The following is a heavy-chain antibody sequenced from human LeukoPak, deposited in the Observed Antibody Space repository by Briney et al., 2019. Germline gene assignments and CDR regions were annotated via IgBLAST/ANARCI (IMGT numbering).Heavy chain of an antibody. CDR1: GGSIISYY. Sequence: PSETLSLTCTVSGGSIISYYWSWIRQSPGKGLEWMGYIHSSGKANYNPSFKSRVTISVDTSKNQFSLNVNSMAAADTGVYYCTRSFPGIVGAADFWGQGTLVTVSS. CDR2: IHSSGKA. V-gene: IGHV4-59*01. CDR3: TRSFPGIVGAADF. J-gene: IGHJ4*02. D-gene: IGHD1-26*01.